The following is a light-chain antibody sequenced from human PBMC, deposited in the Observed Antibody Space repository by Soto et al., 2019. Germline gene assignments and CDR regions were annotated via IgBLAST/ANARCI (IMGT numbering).Light chain of an antibody. CDR3: QHSYTTPPS. CDR1: QSDSIY. Sequence: DIPMTQSPSSLSASVGDRVTITCRASQSDSIYLNWYQQKPVKAPKRLIYTTSIFQREVPSRFSGSGSWTDFTLTISTLQPEYFATYYCQHSYTTPPSFAQGTKVEVK. J-gene: IGKJ1*01. V-gene: IGKV1-39*01. CDR2: TTS.